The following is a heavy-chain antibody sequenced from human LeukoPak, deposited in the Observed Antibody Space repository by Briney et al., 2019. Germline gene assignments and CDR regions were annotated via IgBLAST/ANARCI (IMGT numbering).Heavy chain of an antibody. CDR2: INHSGST. Sequence: SETLSLTCAVYGGSFSGYYWSWIRQPPGRGLEWIGEINHSGSTNYNPSLKSRVTISVDTSKNQFSLKLSSVTAADAAVYYCATYYYGSGDDWGQGTLVTVSS. V-gene: IGHV4-34*01. J-gene: IGHJ4*02. CDR1: GGSFSGYY. CDR3: ATYYYGSGDD. D-gene: IGHD3-10*01.